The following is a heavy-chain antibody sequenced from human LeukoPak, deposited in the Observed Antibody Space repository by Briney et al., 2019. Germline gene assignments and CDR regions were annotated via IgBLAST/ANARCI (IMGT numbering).Heavy chain of an antibody. J-gene: IGHJ4*02. CDR2: IYSSAST. D-gene: IGHD4-17*01. CDR1: GGPISSYY. CDR3: ERDNYGDYDQFYY. Sequence: SETLSLTCTVSGGPISSYYWSWIRQPAGKGLEWIGRIYSSASTNYNPSLKSRVTMSVDTSRNQFSLKLSSVTAADTAVYYCERDNYGDYDQFYYWGQGTLVTVSS. V-gene: IGHV4-4*07.